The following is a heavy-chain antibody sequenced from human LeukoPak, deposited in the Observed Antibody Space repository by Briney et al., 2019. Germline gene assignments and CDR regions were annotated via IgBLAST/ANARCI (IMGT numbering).Heavy chain of an antibody. Sequence: PGGSLRLSCAASGFIFSDYYMSWIRQAPGKGLEWVSYISSSGSIIYYADSVKGRFTISRDNAKNSLYLQMNSLRAEDTAVYYCARGVYYDILTGYYSYFDNWGQGTLVTVSS. D-gene: IGHD3-9*01. J-gene: IGHJ4*02. V-gene: IGHV3-11*04. CDR3: ARGVYYDILTGYYSYFDN. CDR1: GFIFSDYY. CDR2: ISSSGSII.